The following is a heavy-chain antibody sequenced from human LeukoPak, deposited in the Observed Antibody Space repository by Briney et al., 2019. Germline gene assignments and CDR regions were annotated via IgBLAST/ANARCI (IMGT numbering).Heavy chain of an antibody. CDR2: ISAYNGNT. CDR1: GYTFTTYY. D-gene: IGHD3-16*02. Sequence: ASVKVSCKASGYTFTTYYITWVRQAPGQGLEWMGWISAYNGNTKYAQRFQGRVTMTTDTSTSTAYMELRSLRSDDTAMYYCAREQTNGGVIVIPLFDYWGQGTLVTVSS. V-gene: IGHV1-18*01. CDR3: AREQTNGGVIVIPLFDY. J-gene: IGHJ4*02.